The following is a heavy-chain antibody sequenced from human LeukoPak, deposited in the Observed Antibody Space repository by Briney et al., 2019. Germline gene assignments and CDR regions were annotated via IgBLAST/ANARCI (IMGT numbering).Heavy chain of an antibody. Sequence: GGSLRLSCAASGFPFSSYAMQWVRQAPGEGLEYVSAIRRNGGSTYYADSVKGRLTISKDHSKNTLYLQMGSLRAEDMAVYYCARAELYDYVWGSYRRGGYYYYGMDVWGQGTTVTVSS. D-gene: IGHD3-16*02. CDR1: GFPFSSYA. CDR3: ARAELYDYVWGSYRRGGYYYYGMDV. V-gene: IGHV3-64*02. CDR2: IRRNGGST. J-gene: IGHJ6*02.